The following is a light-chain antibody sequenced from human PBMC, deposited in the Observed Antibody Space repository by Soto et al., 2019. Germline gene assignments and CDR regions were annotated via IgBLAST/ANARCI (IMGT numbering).Light chain of an antibody. Sequence: DIVMTQSPDSLAVSLGERATINCKSSKSVLYSSNNNNYLAWYQQKPGQPPKLLIHWASTRESGVPDRFSGSGSGTDFTLTISSLQAEDVAVYYCQQYYTTLWTFGQGTKVEIK. J-gene: IGKJ1*01. CDR1: KSVLYSSNNNNY. CDR2: WAS. CDR3: QQYYTTLWT. V-gene: IGKV4-1*01.